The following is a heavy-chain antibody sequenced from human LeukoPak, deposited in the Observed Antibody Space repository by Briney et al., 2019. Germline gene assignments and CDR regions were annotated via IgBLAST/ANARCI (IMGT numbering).Heavy chain of an antibody. Sequence: PSETLSLTCTVSGGSISSSSYYWGWVRQAPGKGLEWVSAISGSGGTTYYADSVKGRFTISRDNSRNTLYLQMNSLRDEDTAVYYCANFPPVDLWGLAAFAIWGQGTMVTVSS. V-gene: IGHV3-23*01. J-gene: IGHJ3*02. CDR2: ISGSGGTT. CDR1: GGSISSSSYY. CDR3: ANFPPVDLWGLAAFAI. D-gene: IGHD3-16*01.